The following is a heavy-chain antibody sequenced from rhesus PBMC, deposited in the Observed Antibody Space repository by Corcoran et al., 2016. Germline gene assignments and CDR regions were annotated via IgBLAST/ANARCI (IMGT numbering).Heavy chain of an antibody. D-gene: IGHD6-13*01. CDR3: LRQAAGLRFDF. CDR1: GGSISSSNW. V-gene: IGHV4-65*01. CDR2: IYGGSGST. J-gene: IGHJ4*01. Sequence: QVQLQESGPGLVKPSETLSLTCAVSGGSISSSNWWSWIRQSPGKGLEWIGYIYGGSGSTSYNPSLKSRVTISTATSKNQCSLKLSSVTAADTAVYYCLRQAAGLRFDFWGQGVLVTVSS.